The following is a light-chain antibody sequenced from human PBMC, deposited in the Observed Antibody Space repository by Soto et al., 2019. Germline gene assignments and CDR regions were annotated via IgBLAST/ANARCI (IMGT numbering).Light chain of an antibody. CDR2: DAS. V-gene: IGKV3-11*01. CDR1: QSVSSY. Sequence: EIVLTQSPATLSLSPGERATLSGRASQSVSSYLAWYQQKPGQAPRLLIYDASNRATGIPARFSGSGSGTDFTLTISGLEPEDFAVYYCHQRSNWPITFGQGTRLEN. J-gene: IGKJ5*01. CDR3: HQRSNWPIT.